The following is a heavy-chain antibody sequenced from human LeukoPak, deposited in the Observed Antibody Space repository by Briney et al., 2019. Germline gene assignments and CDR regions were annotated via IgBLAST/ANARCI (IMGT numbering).Heavy chain of an antibody. Sequence: GESLRLSCAASGFTFSSYAMNWVRQAPGKGLEWVSYISSSSSTIYYADSVKGRITISRDNAKNSLYLQMNSLRDEDTAVYYCARRAGYNSDWYLVNDYWGQGTLVTVSS. V-gene: IGHV3-48*02. J-gene: IGHJ4*02. CDR2: ISSSSSTI. CDR1: GFTFSSYA. CDR3: ARRAGYNSDWYLVNDY. D-gene: IGHD6-19*01.